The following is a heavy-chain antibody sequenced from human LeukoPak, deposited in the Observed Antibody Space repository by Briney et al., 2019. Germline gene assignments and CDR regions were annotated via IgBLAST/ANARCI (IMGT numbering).Heavy chain of an antibody. CDR2: IKFDGSEK. J-gene: IGHJ3*02. CDR1: GFTFSNYW. D-gene: IGHD4-17*01. CDR3: AKDRAYGYESFDI. V-gene: IGHV3-7*03. Sequence: GGSLRLSCAASGFTFSNYWMSWVRQAPGKGLEWVANIKFDGSEKFYVDSVKGRFTISRDNAKNSLYLQMNSLRAEDTALYHCAKDRAYGYESFDIWGQGTMVTVSS.